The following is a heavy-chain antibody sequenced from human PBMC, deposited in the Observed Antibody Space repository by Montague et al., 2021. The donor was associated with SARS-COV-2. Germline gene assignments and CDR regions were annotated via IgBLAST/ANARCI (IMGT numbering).Heavy chain of an antibody. CDR3: ARADRRNDVSTHLYYYKEMDL. CDR1: GDSISTSY. D-gene: IGHD3-22*01. CDR2: IYYSGRT. Sequence: SETLSLTCTVSGDSISTSYWTWIRQPPGKGLEWIGYIYYSGRTSYNSSLKSRVTISVDTSKNQVSLNLSSVTAADTAVYFCARADRRNDVSTHLYYYKEMDLWGQGTTVTVSS. V-gene: IGHV4-59*01. J-gene: IGHJ6*02.